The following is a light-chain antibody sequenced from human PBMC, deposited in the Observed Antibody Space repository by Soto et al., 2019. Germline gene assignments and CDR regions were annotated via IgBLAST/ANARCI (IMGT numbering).Light chain of an antibody. Sequence: DILMTQSPSSVSASVGARVTITCRASQAIGTWLAWFQQKPGEAPNLLIYAASSLQSGVPSRFSGSGSGTDFTLTISSLQPEDFATYYCQQAISFPLTFGGGTKVEIK. J-gene: IGKJ4*01. CDR3: QQAISFPLT. CDR2: AAS. V-gene: IGKV1-12*01. CDR1: QAIGTW.